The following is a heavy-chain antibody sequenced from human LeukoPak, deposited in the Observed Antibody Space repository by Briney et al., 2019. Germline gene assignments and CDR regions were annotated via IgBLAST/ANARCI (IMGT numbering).Heavy chain of an antibody. CDR3: ARGHYSVYYLNALDI. Sequence: ASVKASCKASGYSFTNYDINWVRQAPGQGLEWVGWMNPNSGNSAFAQKFQGRVTMTRNTSITTAYMELSSLRSEDTAVYYCARGHYSVYYLNALDIWGQGTMVTVSS. CDR1: GYSFTNYD. J-gene: IGHJ3*02. D-gene: IGHD3-22*01. CDR2: MNPNSGNS. V-gene: IGHV1-8*01.